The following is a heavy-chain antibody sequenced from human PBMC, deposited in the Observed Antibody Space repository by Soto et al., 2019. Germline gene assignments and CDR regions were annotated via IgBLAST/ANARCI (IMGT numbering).Heavy chain of an antibody. D-gene: IGHD3-3*01. Sequence: PSETLSLTCGVSGGSVSCSHLWTWVRQSPERGLEWIGRIYHSGSTNYNPSLKSRVTISVDKTQNYFSLTLRSVTAADTAIYYCVADVHYDFWRGSSKGHYFDYWGQGLLVTVSS. CDR3: VADVHYDFWRGSSKGHYFDY. V-gene: IGHV4-4*02. CDR1: GGSVSCSHL. J-gene: IGHJ4*02. CDR2: IYHSGST.